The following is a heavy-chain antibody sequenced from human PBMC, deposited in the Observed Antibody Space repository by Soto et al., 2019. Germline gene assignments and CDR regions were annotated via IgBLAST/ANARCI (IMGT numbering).Heavy chain of an antibody. CDR2: INAGNGNT. CDR1: GYTFTSYA. V-gene: IGHV1-3*01. Sequence: QVQLVQSGAEVKKPGASVKVSCKASGYTFTSYAMHWVRQAPGQRLEWMGWINAGNGNTKYSQKFQGRVTITRDTFASTAYMELSSLRSEDTAVYYCAREVVPADKFPIRLNWFDPWGQGTLVTVSS. J-gene: IGHJ5*02. CDR3: AREVVPADKFPIRLNWFDP. D-gene: IGHD2-2*01.